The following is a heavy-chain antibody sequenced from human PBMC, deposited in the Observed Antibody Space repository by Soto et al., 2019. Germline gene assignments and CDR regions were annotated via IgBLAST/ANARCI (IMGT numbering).Heavy chain of an antibody. CDR2: IYHSGSV. D-gene: IGHD3-16*01. CDR1: GGSISSSNW. V-gene: IGHV4-4*02. Sequence: QVQLQESGPGLVKPSGTLSLTCAVSGGSISSSNWWSWVRQPPGKGLEWIGEIYHSGSVDYNPSLKGRLTICVDRSKNQVPLGPRSGAAADPAVDYCAIVLWAKRGGAYGMDVWGQGTTVTVSS. CDR3: AIVLWAKRGGAYGMDV. J-gene: IGHJ6*02.